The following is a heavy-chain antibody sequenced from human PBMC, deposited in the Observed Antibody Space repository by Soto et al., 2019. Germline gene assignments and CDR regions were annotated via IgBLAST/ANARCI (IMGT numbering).Heavy chain of an antibody. CDR1: GGSFSGYY. Sequence: SETLSLTCAVSGGSFSGYYWSWIRQPPGKGLEWIGEINHSGSTNYNPSLKSRVTISVDTSKNQFSLKLSSMTAADTAVYYCARGRNPPYYYYDSGSYFSFFDYWGQGTLVTVSS. CDR2: INHSGST. J-gene: IGHJ4*02. CDR3: ARGRNPPYYYYDSGSYFSFFDY. V-gene: IGHV4-34*01. D-gene: IGHD3-10*01.